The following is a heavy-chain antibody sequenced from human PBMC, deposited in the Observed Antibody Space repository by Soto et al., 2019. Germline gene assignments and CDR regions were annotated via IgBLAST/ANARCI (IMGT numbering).Heavy chain of an antibody. CDR3: ARDWSPADY. CDR2: ISAYNGNT. D-gene: IGHD3-3*01. CDR1: GYTFTNYG. Sequence: HVQLVQSVAEVKKPGASVKVSCKASGYTFTNYGISWVRQAPGQGLEWMGWISAYNGNTNYAQKLQGRVTMTTDPYTRTAYLELRSLRSDDTAVYYCARDWSPADYWGQGTLVTVSS. V-gene: IGHV1-18*01. J-gene: IGHJ4*02.